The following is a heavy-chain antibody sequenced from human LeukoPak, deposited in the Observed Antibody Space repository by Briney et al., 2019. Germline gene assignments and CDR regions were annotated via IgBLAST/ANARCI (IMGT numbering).Heavy chain of an antibody. V-gene: IGHV1-2*02. D-gene: IGHD2-2*01. Sequence: GASVKVSRKASGYTFTAYYIHWVRQAPGQGLEWMGWINPNSGGTNYAQKFQGRVTLTRDTSITTAYMELNRLRSDDTAVYYCAKARGLYCSSTSCYDCDVWGKGTTVTVSS. CDR1: GYTFTAYY. CDR3: AKARGLYCSSTSCYDCDV. CDR2: INPNSGGT. J-gene: IGHJ6*04.